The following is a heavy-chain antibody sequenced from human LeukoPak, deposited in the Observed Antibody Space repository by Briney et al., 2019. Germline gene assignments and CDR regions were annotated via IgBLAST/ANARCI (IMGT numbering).Heavy chain of an antibody. CDR1: GFTFSSYA. CDR3: AKTKYTSGWYEFDY. Sequence: GGSLRLSCAASGFTFSSYAMTWVRQAPGKGLEWVSVIGSSGGSTYYADSVKGRFTISRDNSKNTLYLQMNSLRAEDTAVYYSAKTKYTSGWYEFDYWGQGTLVTVSS. CDR2: IGSSGGST. D-gene: IGHD6-19*01. V-gene: IGHV3-23*01. J-gene: IGHJ4*02.